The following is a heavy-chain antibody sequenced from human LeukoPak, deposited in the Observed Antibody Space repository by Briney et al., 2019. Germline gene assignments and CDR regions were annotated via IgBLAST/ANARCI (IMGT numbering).Heavy chain of an antibody. CDR1: GFTFDDYA. CDR3: AKGDYGGHYYYYYTDV. CDR2: ISWDGGST. D-gene: IGHD4-23*01. J-gene: IGHJ6*03. Sequence: GGSLRLSCAASGFTFDDYAMHWVRQAPGKGLEWVSLISWDGGSTYYADSVKGRFTISRDNSKNSLYLQMNSLRAEDTALYYCAKGDYGGHYYYYYTDVWGKGTTVTVSS. V-gene: IGHV3-43D*04.